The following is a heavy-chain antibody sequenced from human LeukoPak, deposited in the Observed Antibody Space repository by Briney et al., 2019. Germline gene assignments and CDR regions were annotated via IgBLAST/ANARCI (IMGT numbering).Heavy chain of an antibody. CDR3: AKWGFGELSDYYYYGMDV. CDR1: GFTFSSYA. Sequence: GGSLRLSCAASGFTFSSYAMSWVRQAPGKGLEWVSAISGSGGSTYYADSVKGRFTISRDNSKNTLYLQMNSLRAKDTAVYYCAKWGFGELSDYYYYGMDVWGQGTTVTVSS. CDR2: ISGSGGST. V-gene: IGHV3-23*01. D-gene: IGHD3-10*01. J-gene: IGHJ6*02.